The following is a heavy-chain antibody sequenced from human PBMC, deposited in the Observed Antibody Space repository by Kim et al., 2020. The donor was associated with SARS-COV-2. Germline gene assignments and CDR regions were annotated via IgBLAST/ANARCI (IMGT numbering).Heavy chain of an antibody. V-gene: IGHV3-74*01. J-gene: IGHJ6*02. CDR1: GFTLSSHL. CDR3: GRAPSNQYSIDV. Sequence: GGSLRLSCAASGFTLSSHLMHWVRQAPGKGLVWVSRINEDGSSTTYADSAKGRFTISRDSAKNTVYLQMNSPRAEDTAMYYCGRAPSNQYSIDVWGQGT. CDR2: INEDGSST. D-gene: IGHD2-15*01.